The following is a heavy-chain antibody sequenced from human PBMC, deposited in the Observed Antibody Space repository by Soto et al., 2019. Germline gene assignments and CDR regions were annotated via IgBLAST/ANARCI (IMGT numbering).Heavy chain of an antibody. J-gene: IGHJ4*02. CDR2: IYYSGST. CDR3: ASGRGGVERQGRAYFDY. V-gene: IGHV4-39*01. CDR1: GVSISSKTYY. Sequence: QLQLQESGPGLVKPSETLSLTCTVSGVSISSKTYYWGWIRQPPGKGLEWIGSIYYSGSTYYNPSLKSRVTISADTSHNQFSLKLSSVAAADTAVYYCASGRGGVERQGRAYFDYWGQGALVTVSS. D-gene: IGHD1-1*01.